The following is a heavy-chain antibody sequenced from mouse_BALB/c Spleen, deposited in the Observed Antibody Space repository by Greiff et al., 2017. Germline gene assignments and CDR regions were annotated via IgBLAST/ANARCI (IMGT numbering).Heavy chain of an antibody. CDR1: GYSFTGYF. Sequence: EVKLQESGPELVKPGASVKISCKASGYSFTGYFMNWVMQSHGKSLEWIGRINPYNGDTFYNQKFKGKATLTVDKSSSTAHMELRSLASEDSAVYYCARGGGNLYAMDYWGQGTSVTVSA. D-gene: IGHD2-1*01. J-gene: IGHJ4*01. CDR3: ARGGGNLYAMDY. CDR2: INPYNGDT. V-gene: IGHV1-20*02.